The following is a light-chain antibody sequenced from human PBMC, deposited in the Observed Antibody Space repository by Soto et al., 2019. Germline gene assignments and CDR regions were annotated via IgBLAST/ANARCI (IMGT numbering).Light chain of an antibody. CDR2: EVS. Sequence: QSALTQPPSASGSPGQSVTISCTGSSSDVGGCEYVSWYQQHPGKAPKLIIYEVSNRPSGVSNRFSGSKSGNTASLTISGLQAEDEADYYCSSYTSSSTLLYVFGTGTKLTVL. J-gene: IGLJ1*01. V-gene: IGLV2-14*01. CDR3: SSYTSSSTLLYV. CDR1: SSDVGGCEY.